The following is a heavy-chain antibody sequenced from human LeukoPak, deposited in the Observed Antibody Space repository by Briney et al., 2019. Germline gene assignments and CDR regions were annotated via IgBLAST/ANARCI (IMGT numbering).Heavy chain of an antibody. D-gene: IGHD6-13*01. V-gene: IGHV3-33*06. CDR2: IWYDGSNK. CDR3: AKARYSSSWLSYFDY. Sequence: GGSLRLSCAASGFTFSSYGMHWVRQAPGKGLEWVAVIWYDGSNKYYADSVKGRFTISRDNSKNTLYLQMNSLRAEDTAVYYCAKARYSSSWLSYFDYWGQGTLVTVST. J-gene: IGHJ4*02. CDR1: GFTFSSYG.